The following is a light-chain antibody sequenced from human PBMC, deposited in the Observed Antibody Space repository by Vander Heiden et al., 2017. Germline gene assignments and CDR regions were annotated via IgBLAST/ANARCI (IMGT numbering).Light chain of an antibody. CDR2: KNS. CDR3: AAWDESLSGWV. V-gene: IGLV1-47*01. J-gene: IGLJ3*02. Sequence: SVMTQPPSASAPPGQRVTLSCSGTRSNIGNNYVYWYQQFPGTAPKLLIYKNSHRPSGGPDRFSGSRSGTSAYLDISGLRSEDEADYYCAAWDESLSGWVFGGGTKLTVL. CDR1: RSNIGNNY.